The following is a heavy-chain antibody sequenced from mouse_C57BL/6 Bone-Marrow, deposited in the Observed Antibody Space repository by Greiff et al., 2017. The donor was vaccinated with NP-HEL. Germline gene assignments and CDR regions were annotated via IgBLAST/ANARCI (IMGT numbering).Heavy chain of an antibody. J-gene: IGHJ4*01. CDR2: ISSGGSYT. Sequence: DVQLVESGGDLVKPGGSLKLSCAASGFTFSSYGMSWVRQTPDKRLEWVATISSGGSYTYYPDSVKGRFTISRDNAKNTLYLQMSSLKSEDTAMYYCARQGGYYAMDYWGQGTSVTVSS. CDR1: GFTFSSYG. V-gene: IGHV5-6*01. CDR3: ARQGGYYAMDY.